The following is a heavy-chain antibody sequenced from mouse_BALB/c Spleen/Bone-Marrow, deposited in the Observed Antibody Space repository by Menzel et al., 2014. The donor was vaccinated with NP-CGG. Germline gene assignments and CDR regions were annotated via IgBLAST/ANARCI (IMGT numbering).Heavy chain of an antibody. Sequence: VQLVESGAELAKPGASVKMSCKASGYTFTTYWMHWVKQRPGQGLEWIGYINPSTGYTEYNQKFKDKATLTADKSSSAAYMQLISRTFEDSAVYYCARDLDYWGQGTTLAVSS. CDR2: INPSTGYT. V-gene: IGHV1-7*01. CDR1: GYTFTTYW. CDR3: ARDLDY. J-gene: IGHJ2*01.